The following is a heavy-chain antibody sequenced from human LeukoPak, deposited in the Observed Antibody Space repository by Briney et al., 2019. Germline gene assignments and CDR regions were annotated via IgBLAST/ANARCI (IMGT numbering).Heavy chain of an antibody. V-gene: IGHV3-21*01. Sequence: PGGSLRLSCAASGFTLSSYNMNWVRQAPGKGLEWVSSIGSSSSYIYYADSVKGRFTISRDNAKNSLYLQMNTLRAEDTAVYYCARGSDTAMVLFYYFDYWGQGTLVTVSS. CDR1: GFTLSSYN. D-gene: IGHD5-18*01. J-gene: IGHJ4*02. CDR2: IGSSSSYI. CDR3: ARGSDTAMVLFYYFDY.